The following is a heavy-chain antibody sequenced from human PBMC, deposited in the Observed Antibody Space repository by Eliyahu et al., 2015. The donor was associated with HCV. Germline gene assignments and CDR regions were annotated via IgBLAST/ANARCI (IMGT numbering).Heavy chain of an antibody. CDR1: GGSISSYY. V-gene: IGHV4-59*01. Sequence: QVQLQESGPGLVKPSETLSLTCTVSGGSISSYYWSWIRQPPGKGLEWIGYIHYSGSANYSPSLKSRVTISVDTSKNQFSLKMSSVTAADTAVYYCASLPTYWGQGTLVTVSS. CDR2: IHYSGSA. J-gene: IGHJ4*02. CDR3: ASLPTY.